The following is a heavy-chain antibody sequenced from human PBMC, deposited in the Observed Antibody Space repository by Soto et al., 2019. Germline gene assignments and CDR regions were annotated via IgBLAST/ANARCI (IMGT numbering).Heavy chain of an antibody. V-gene: IGHV4-61*05. Sequence: PSETLSLTCTVSGGSISSSSYYWGWIRQPPGKGLEWIGYIYYSGSTNYNPSLKSRVTISVDTSKNQFSLKLSSVTAADTAVYYCARAERTYDFWSGYLTGYFDYWGQGTLVTVSS. CDR1: GGSISSSSYY. CDR2: IYYSGST. CDR3: ARAERTYDFWSGYLTGYFDY. J-gene: IGHJ4*02. D-gene: IGHD3-3*01.